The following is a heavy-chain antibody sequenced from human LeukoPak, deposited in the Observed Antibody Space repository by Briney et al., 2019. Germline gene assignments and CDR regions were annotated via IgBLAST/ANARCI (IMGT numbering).Heavy chain of an antibody. Sequence: SETLSLTCTVSGGSISGGSYYWSWIRQPAGKGLEWIGRIYTSGSTDYNPSLKSRVTISVDTSKNQFSLKLSSVTAADTAVYYCARAADCSSTSCYRGYYYGMDVWGQGTTVTVSS. CDR2: IYTSGST. V-gene: IGHV4-61*02. D-gene: IGHD2-2*01. J-gene: IGHJ6*02. CDR3: ARAADCSSTSCYRGYYYGMDV. CDR1: GGSISGGSYY.